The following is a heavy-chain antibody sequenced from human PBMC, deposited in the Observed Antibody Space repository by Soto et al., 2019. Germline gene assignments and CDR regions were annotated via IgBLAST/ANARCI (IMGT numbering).Heavy chain of an antibody. J-gene: IGHJ6*02. Sequence: SVRLGVSASGLTVGSNYMSWVRQSPGKGLEWVSVIYSGVSTYYADSVKGRFTISRDNSKNTLYLQMNSLRAEDAAVYYCARDHVTIFGVVGYGMDVWGQGTTVTVSS. CDR1: GLTVGSNY. CDR2: IYSGVST. CDR3: ARDHVTIFGVVGYGMDV. V-gene: IGHV3-53*01. D-gene: IGHD3-3*01.